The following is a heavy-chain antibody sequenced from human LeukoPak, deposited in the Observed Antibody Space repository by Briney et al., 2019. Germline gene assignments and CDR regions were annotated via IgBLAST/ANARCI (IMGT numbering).Heavy chain of an antibody. CDR3: AKFLDVVVPAAAFDI. J-gene: IGHJ3*02. Sequence: GESLKISCKGSGYSFTSCWIGWVRQMPGKGLEWMGIIYPGDSDTRYSPSFQGQVTISADKSISTAYLQWSSLKASDTAMYYCAKFLDVVVPAAAFDIWGQGTMVTVSS. CDR2: IYPGDSDT. V-gene: IGHV5-51*01. D-gene: IGHD2-2*01. CDR1: GYSFTSCW.